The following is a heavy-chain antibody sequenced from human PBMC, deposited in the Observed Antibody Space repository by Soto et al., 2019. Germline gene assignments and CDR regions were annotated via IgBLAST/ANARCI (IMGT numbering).Heavy chain of an antibody. CDR3: ARVPYYDILTGPLGDYYYYGMDV. Sequence: ASVKVSCKASGYTVTSYGISWVRQAPGQGLEWMGWISAYNGNTDYAQKLQGRVTMTTDTSTSTAYMELRSLRSDDTAVYYCARVPYYDILTGPLGDYYYYGMDVWGQGTTVTVSS. CDR1: GYTVTSYG. D-gene: IGHD3-9*01. V-gene: IGHV1-18*01. J-gene: IGHJ6*02. CDR2: ISAYNGNT.